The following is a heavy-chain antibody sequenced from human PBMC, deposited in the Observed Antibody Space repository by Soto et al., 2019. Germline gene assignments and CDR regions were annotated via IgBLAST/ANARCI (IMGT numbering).Heavy chain of an antibody. V-gene: IGHV1-3*04. CDR3: ARDEGVASGN. Sequence: SVKVSCKASGYTFSSSPLHWVRQAPGQRPEWMGWINTANDDTKYSQKFQDRVTLTRDTSASTAYMEVSSLTPEDTAVYYCARDEGVASGNWGQGTTVTVSS. D-gene: IGHD5-12*01. CDR2: INTANDDT. J-gene: IGHJ6*02. CDR1: GYTFSSSP.